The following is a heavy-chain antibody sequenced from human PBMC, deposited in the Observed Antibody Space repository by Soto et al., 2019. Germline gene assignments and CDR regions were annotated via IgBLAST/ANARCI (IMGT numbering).Heavy chain of an antibody. CDR2: IYHSGST. CDR3: ARDHVAVALKTLYGMDV. J-gene: IGHJ6*02. D-gene: IGHD6-19*01. CDR1: GGSISSSNW. V-gene: IGHV4-4*02. Sequence: QVQLQESGPGLVKPSGTLSLNCAVSGGSISSSNWWSWVRQPPGKGLEWIGEIYHSGSTNYNPSLKSRVTISVDKSKNQFSLKLSSVTAADTAVYYCARDHVAVALKTLYGMDVWGQWTTVTVSS.